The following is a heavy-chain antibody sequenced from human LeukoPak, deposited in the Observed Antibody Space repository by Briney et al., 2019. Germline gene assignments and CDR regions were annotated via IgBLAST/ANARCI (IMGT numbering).Heavy chain of an antibody. J-gene: IGHJ3*02. Sequence: PSETLSLTCAVYGGSFSGYYWSWIRQPPGKGLEWIGEINHSGSTNYNPSLKSRVTISVDTSKNQFSLKLSSVTAADTAVYYCARITMIVVVNRANDAFDIWGQGTMVTVSS. CDR2: INHSGST. CDR1: GGSFSGYY. V-gene: IGHV4-34*01. D-gene: IGHD3-22*01. CDR3: ARITMIVVVNRANDAFDI.